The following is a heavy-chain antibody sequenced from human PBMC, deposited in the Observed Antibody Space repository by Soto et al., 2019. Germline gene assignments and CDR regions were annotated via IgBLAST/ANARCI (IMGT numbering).Heavy chain of an antibody. CDR2: IYYSGST. J-gene: IGHJ5*02. Sequence: SETLSLTCTVSGGSISSGDYYWTWIRQPPGKGLEWIGYIYYSGSTNYNPSLKSRITISIDTSKNQFSLKLTSVTAADTAIYYCARGGRYDFWTGSWFDPWGQGTLVTVSS. CDR3: ARGGRYDFWTGSWFDP. CDR1: GGSISSGDYY. D-gene: IGHD3-3*01. V-gene: IGHV4-30-4*01.